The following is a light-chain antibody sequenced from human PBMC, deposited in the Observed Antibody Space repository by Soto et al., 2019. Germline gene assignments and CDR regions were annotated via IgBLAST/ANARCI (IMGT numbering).Light chain of an antibody. CDR1: QSISTW. V-gene: IGKV1-5*03. CDR2: KAS. J-gene: IGKJ1*01. Sequence: DIQMTQSPSTLSASVGDRVTITCRASQSISTWLAWYQQKPGKAPNLLIYKASSLESGVPSRFSGSGSGTEFTLTISSLQPDDFATYYCQPYDSYSWTFGQGTKVEIK. CDR3: QPYDSYSWT.